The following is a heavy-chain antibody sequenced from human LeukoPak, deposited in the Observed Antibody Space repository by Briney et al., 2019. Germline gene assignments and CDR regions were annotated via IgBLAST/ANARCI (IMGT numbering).Heavy chain of an antibody. Sequence: SETLSLTGTVSGGSISSHYWSWIRQPPGKGLEFIGYIYYSGSTNHNPSLKSRVTISVDTSKNQFSLKLRSVTAADTAVYYCARVNWGSSYFDYWGQGTLVTVSS. CDR3: ARVNWGSSYFDY. D-gene: IGHD7-27*01. CDR2: IYYSGST. V-gene: IGHV4-59*11. CDR1: GGSISSHY. J-gene: IGHJ4*02.